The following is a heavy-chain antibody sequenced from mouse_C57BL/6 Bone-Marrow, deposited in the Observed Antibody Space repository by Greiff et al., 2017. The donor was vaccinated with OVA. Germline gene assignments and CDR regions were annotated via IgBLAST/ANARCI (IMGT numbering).Heavy chain of an antibody. CDR3: AIYYYGSPFAY. Sequence: VQLQQSGGGLVKPGGSLKLSCAASGFTFSDYGMHWVRQAPEKGLEWVAYISSGSSTIYYADTVKGRFTISRDNAKNTLFLQMTSLRSEDTAMYYCAIYYYGSPFAYWGQGTLVTVSA. CDR2: ISSGSSTI. J-gene: IGHJ3*01. D-gene: IGHD1-1*01. V-gene: IGHV5-17*01. CDR1: GFTFSDYG.